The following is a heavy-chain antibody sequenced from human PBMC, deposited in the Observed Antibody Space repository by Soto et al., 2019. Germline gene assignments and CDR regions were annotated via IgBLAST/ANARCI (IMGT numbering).Heavy chain of an antibody. J-gene: IGHJ2*01. V-gene: IGHV3-64D*06. D-gene: IGHD6-13*01. CDR3: VKILIPPDPYSSSWYDL. Sequence: GGSLRLSCSASGFTFSSYAMHWVRQAPGKGLEYVSAISSNGGSTYYADSVKGRFTISRDNSKNTLYLQMSSLRAEDTAVYYCVKILIPPDPYSSSWYDLWGRGTLVTVSS. CDR2: ISSNGGST. CDR1: GFTFSSYA.